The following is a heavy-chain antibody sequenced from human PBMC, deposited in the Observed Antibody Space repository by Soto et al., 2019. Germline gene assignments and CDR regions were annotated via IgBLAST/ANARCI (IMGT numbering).Heavy chain of an antibody. V-gene: IGHV4-61*01. Sequence: SETLSLTCAVSGGSVSSASHFWSWIRQPPGKGLEWIAYIYYSGSTNYNPSLKSRVTISVDTSKNQFSLKLSSVTTADMAAYYYGGKVEYGFDYWGQGALVTVS. J-gene: IGHJ4*02. CDR3: GGKVEYGFDY. CDR2: IYYSGST. CDR1: GGSVSSASHF. D-gene: IGHD3-10*01.